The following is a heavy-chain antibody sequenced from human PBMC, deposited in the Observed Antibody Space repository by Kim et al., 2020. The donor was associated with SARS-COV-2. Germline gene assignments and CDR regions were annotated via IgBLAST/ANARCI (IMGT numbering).Heavy chain of an antibody. CDR2: ISYDGSNK. D-gene: IGHD6-13*01. CDR1: GFTFSSYG. V-gene: IGHV3-30*18. J-gene: IGHJ6*02. Sequence: GGSLRLSCAASGFTFSSYGMHWVRQAPGKGLEWVAVISYDGSNKYYADSVKGRFTISRDNSKNTLYLQMNSLRAEDTAVYYCAKDRCHRGSSWYCYYYYYGMDVWGQGTTVTVSS. CDR3: AKDRCHRGSSWYCYYYYYGMDV.